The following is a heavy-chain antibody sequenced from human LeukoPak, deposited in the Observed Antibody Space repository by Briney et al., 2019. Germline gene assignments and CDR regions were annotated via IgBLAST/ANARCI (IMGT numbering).Heavy chain of an antibody. CDR3: AREELGSSLGFDP. V-gene: IGHV1-69*13. Sequence: SVKVSCKASGGTFSSYAISWVRQAPGQGLEWMGGIIPIFGTANYAQKFQGRVTITADESTSTAYMELSSLRAEDTAVYYCAREELGSSLGFDPWGQGTLVTVSS. D-gene: IGHD3-16*01. CDR2: IIPIFGTA. CDR1: GGTFSSYA. J-gene: IGHJ5*02.